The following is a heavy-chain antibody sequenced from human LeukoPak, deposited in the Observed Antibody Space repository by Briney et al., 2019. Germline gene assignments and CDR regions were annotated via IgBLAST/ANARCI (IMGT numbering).Heavy chain of an antibody. J-gene: IGHJ2*01. CDR3: ARGGGYDSGYPRYFDL. CDR2: ISSPGSTT. V-gene: IGHV3-11*01. CDR1: GFSFSDYY. D-gene: IGHD3-9*01. Sequence: PGGSLRLSCAASGFSFSDYYMSWIRQAPGKGLEWVSWVSFISSPGSTTYYADSVKGRFTISRDYAKNSLYLQMNSLSAGDTAVYYCARGGGYDSGYPRYFDLWGRGTLVTVSS.